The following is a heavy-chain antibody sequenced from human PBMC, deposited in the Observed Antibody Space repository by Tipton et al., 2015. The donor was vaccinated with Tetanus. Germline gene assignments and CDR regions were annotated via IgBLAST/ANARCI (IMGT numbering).Heavy chain of an antibody. Sequence: PSLTCTVSGGSLSRGGYYWTWIRQNPGKGLEWIGDIYFSGSTYYNPSLKSRVTISVDTSKNQFSLRLNSVTAADTAVYYCARDQARGARGWNYFDSWGQGTLVTVSS. D-gene: IGHD6-6*01. CDR1: GGSLSRGGYY. V-gene: IGHV4-31*03. CDR3: ARDQARGARGWNYFDS. J-gene: IGHJ4*02. CDR2: IYFSGST.